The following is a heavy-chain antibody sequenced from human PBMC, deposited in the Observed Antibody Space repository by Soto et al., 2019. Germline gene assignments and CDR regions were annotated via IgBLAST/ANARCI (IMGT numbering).Heavy chain of an antibody. D-gene: IGHD3-16*01. CDR2: IIPFFGTA. CDR1: GGTFSTFG. CDR3: ARSAPTDAGDMYYYDF. V-gene: IGHV1-69*01. Sequence: QVQLVQSGAEVKKTGSSVKVSCKTSGGTFSTFGISWVRQAPGQGLEWMGGIIPFFGTAEYSQKFEDRITITADESTNTVYMDLRSLTSEDTALYYCARSAPTDAGDMYYYDFWGQGALVTVSS. J-gene: IGHJ4*02.